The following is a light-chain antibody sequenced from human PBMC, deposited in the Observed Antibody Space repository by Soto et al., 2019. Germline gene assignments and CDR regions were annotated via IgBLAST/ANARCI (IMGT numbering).Light chain of an antibody. CDR2: GAS. CDR3: QQYVSSPFT. J-gene: IGKJ3*01. Sequence: ESVLTQSPGTLSMSPGERATLSCRASQSVSSSYSAWYQQKPGQAPRLLIYGASSRATGIPDRFSGSGSGTDFTLTISSLEPEEFAVYYCQQYVSSPFTFGPGTKVDIK. V-gene: IGKV3-20*01. CDR1: QSVSSSY.